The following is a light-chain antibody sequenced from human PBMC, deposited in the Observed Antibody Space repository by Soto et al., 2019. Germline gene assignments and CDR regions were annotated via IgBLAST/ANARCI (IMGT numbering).Light chain of an antibody. CDR1: QSVSSY. J-gene: IGKJ2*01. CDR3: QQCGTSPPYT. CDR2: DAS. Sequence: EIVLTQSPATLSLSPGERATLSCRASQSVSSYLAWYQQKPGQAPRLLIYDASNRATGIPARFSGSGSGTDFTLTISSLEPEDFAVFYCQQCGTSPPYTFGQGTKLEIK. V-gene: IGKV3-11*01.